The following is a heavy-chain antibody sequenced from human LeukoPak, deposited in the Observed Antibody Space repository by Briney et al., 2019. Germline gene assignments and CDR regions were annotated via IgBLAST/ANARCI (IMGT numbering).Heavy chain of an antibody. CDR2: INTIGTTI. CDR1: GLTFSNNY. J-gene: IGHJ3*01. D-gene: IGHD2/OR15-2a*01. V-gene: IGHV3-11*01. Sequence: GGSLSLSWAAFGLTFSNNYMSWFGNAQGKGLEWVSYINTIGTTIYYADSLKGRFTISRDNAKNSLSLQMDSLRAEDTAVYYCARGDFGRYAFDFWGQGTMVTVSS. CDR3: ARGDFGRYAFDF.